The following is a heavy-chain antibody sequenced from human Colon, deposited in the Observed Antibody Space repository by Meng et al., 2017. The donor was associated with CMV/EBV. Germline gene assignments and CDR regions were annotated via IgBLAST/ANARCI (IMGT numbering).Heavy chain of an antibody. CDR1: GYTFSDYH. D-gene: IGHD1-26*01. CDR3: ARDPSGSRVPFDY. CDR2: INSNSGAT. J-gene: IGHJ4*02. V-gene: IGHV1-2*02. Sequence: QVQLGESGAEVKKPWVSVKVSFKTSGYTFSDYHIHWVRQAPGQGLEWMGWINSNSGATDYAQKFQGRFTMTRDTSITTVYMELSSLRSDDTAVYYCARDPSGSRVPFDYWGQGSLVTVSS.